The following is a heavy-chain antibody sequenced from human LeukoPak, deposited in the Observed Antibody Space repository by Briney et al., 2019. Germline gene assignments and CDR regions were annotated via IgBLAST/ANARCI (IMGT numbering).Heavy chain of an antibody. CDR3: ARDGGGYYMDV. J-gene: IGHJ6*03. V-gene: IGHV1-2*04. Sequence: ASVKVSCKTSGFTFSASDIHWVRQAPGQGLEWMGWINPNNFDSKYAQKFQGSVTMTRDTSIATAYMELRRLTSDDTAVYYCARDGGGYYMDVWGKGTTVTVSS. D-gene: IGHD2-15*01. CDR2: INPNNFDS. CDR1: GFTFSASD.